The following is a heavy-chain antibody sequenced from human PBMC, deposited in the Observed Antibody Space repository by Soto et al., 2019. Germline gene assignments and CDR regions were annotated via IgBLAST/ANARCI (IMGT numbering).Heavy chain of an antibody. Sequence: GGSLRLSCAASGFTFSDYYMSWIRQAPGKGLERVSYISSSGTTIYHADSVKGRFTISRDNAKNSLYLQMNSLRDEDTAVYYCARERFRTGDYWGQGTLVTVSS. V-gene: IGHV3-11*01. CDR3: ARERFRTGDY. CDR2: ISSSGTTI. CDR1: GFTFSDYY. D-gene: IGHD1-1*01. J-gene: IGHJ4*02.